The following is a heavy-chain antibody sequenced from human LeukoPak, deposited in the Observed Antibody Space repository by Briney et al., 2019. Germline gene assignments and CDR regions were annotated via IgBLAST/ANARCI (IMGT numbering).Heavy chain of an antibody. V-gene: IGHV3-15*01. CDR2: IKTKTDGETT. Sequence: NPGGSLRLSCEASGLTFTDAWMSWVRQAPGRGLEWVGRIKTKTDGETTDYAAAVTGRFTISRDDSKNTVYLQMNSLTSDDTGVYYCTTARVGYWGQGTLVTVSS. CDR1: GLTFTDAW. CDR3: TTARVGY. J-gene: IGHJ4*02.